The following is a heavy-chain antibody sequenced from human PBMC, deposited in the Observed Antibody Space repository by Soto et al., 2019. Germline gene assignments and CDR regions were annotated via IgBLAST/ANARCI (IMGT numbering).Heavy chain of an antibody. CDR2: IKPDNGDT. D-gene: IGHD3-10*01. J-gene: IGHJ5*02. CDR1: GYPFSKYG. CDR3: ATSSDSGFDP. Sequence: QLQLVQSGAEVERPGASVRVSCKAYGYPFSKYGISWIRQAPGQGLEWMGWIKPDNGDTNYAQKFQGRVTMTTDTSSNTAYMELRRLRYDDTVVYYCATSSDSGFDPWGQGTLVSVSS. V-gene: IGHV1-18*04.